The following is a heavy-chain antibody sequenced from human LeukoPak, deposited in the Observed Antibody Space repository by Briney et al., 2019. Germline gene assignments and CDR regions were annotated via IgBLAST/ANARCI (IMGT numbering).Heavy chain of an antibody. CDR3: ARQTYYYDSSGYYHAYAFDI. Sequence: PSETLSLTCAVYGGSFSGYYWSWIRQPPGKGLEWIGEINHSGSTNYNPSLKSRVTISVDTSKNQFSLKLSSVTAADTAVYYCARQTYYYDSSGYYHAYAFDIWGQGTMVTVSS. D-gene: IGHD3-22*01. CDR1: GGSFSGYY. CDR2: INHSGST. J-gene: IGHJ3*02. V-gene: IGHV4-34*01.